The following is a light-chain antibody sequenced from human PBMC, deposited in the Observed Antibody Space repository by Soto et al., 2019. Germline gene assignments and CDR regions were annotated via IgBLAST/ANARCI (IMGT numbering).Light chain of an antibody. CDR1: QSINYW. CDR3: HQYSTYVHT. Sequence: DIQMTQSPSTLSASVGDRVTTTCRASQSINYWLAWYQQKPGKAPELLIYDASSLQSGVPSRFSGTGSGTEFTLTISTLQPDDFATYYCHQYSTYVHTFGQGTKVDIK. J-gene: IGKJ2*01. CDR2: DAS. V-gene: IGKV1-5*01.